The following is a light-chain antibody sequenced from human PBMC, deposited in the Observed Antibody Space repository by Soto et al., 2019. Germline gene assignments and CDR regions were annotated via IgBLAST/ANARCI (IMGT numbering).Light chain of an antibody. CDR3: QQRSNPIT. CDR2: DAS. CDR1: QSVSSY. Sequence: EIVLTQSPATLSLSPGERATLSCRASQSVSSYLAWYQQKPGQAPRLLIYDASNRATGIPARFSGSWSGTDFTFTISSLEPEDFAVYYCQQRSNPITFGQGTRLEIK. V-gene: IGKV3-11*01. J-gene: IGKJ5*01.